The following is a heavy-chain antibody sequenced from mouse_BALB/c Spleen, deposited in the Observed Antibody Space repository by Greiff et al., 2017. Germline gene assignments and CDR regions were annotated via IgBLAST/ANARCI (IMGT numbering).Heavy chain of an antibody. Sequence: VQLKESGGGLVKPGGSLKLSCAASGFTFSSYAMSWVRQTPEKRLEWVASISSGGSTYYPDSVKGRFTISRDNARNILYLQMSSLRSEDTAMYYCARGGNMGSLFAYWGQGTLVTVSA. V-gene: IGHV5-6-5*01. CDR3: ARGGNMGSLFAY. CDR2: ISSGGST. CDR1: GFTFSSYA. D-gene: IGHD1-1*02. J-gene: IGHJ3*01.